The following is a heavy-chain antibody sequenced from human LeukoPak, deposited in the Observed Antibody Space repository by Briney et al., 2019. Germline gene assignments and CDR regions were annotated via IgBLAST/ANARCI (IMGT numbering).Heavy chain of an antibody. CDR2: LNPNSGNT. CDR3: ARMTVSGRDNWFDP. J-gene: IGHJ5*02. V-gene: IGHV1-8*03. Sequence: ASVKVSCKASGYTFSSYDINWVRQATGQGLEWMGWLNPNSGNTGYAQKFQGRVTITRNTSINTAYMELSSLRSEDTAVYYCARMTVSGRDNWFDPWGQGTLVTVSS. CDR1: GYTFSSYD. D-gene: IGHD6-19*01.